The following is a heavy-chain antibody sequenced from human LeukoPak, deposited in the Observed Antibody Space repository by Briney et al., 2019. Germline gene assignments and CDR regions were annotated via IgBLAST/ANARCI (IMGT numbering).Heavy chain of an antibody. Sequence: SETLSLTCTVSGGSISSGGYYWSWIRQPPGKGLEWIGYIYHSGSTYYNSSLKSRVTISVDRSKNQFSLKLSSVTAADTAVYYCARTENPGWYFDLWGRGTLVTVSS. CDR1: GGSISSGGYY. D-gene: IGHD1-14*01. J-gene: IGHJ2*01. V-gene: IGHV4-30-2*01. CDR3: ARTENPGWYFDL. CDR2: IYHSGST.